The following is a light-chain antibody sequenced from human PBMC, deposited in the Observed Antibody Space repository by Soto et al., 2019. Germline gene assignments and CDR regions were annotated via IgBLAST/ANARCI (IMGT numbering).Light chain of an antibody. CDR1: QSVSYS. CDR3: QQYNISPWT. CDR2: EAS. V-gene: IGKV1-5*01. Sequence: DIEMTQSPSTLSVSRGGRVTITCRASQSVSYSLACYQQKPGQAPKLLIYEASSLETGVPSRFSGSGSGTEFTLTISSLQSEDFAFYYCQQYNISPWTFGQGTKVESK. J-gene: IGKJ1*01.